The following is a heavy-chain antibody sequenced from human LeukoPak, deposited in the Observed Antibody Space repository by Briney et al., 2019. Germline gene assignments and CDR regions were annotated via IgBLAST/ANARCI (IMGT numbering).Heavy chain of an antibody. CDR1: GYNFTSYW. CDR3: ARQGGGNIWYVGSLWFDP. D-gene: IGHD6-13*01. CDR2: IYPGDSDT. Sequence: GESLKISCKGSGYNFTSYWIGWVRQMPGKGLEWMGIIYPGDSDTRYSPSFQGQVTISADKSITTAYLQWSSLKASDTAMYYCARQGGGNIWYVGSLWFDPWGQGTLVTVSS. V-gene: IGHV5-51*01. J-gene: IGHJ5*02.